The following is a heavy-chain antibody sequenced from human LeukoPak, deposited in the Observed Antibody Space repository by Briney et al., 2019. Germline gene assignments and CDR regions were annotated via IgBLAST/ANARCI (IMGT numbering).Heavy chain of an antibody. D-gene: IGHD6-19*01. CDR3: SRNMAVSGTGWIDP. Sequence: SETLSLTRTVSGGSISSYYWSWIRQPPGKGLEWIGYISYSGSTNYNPSLKSRVTISVDTSKNQFSLKLTSVTAADAAVYYCSRNMAVSGTGWIDPWGQGTLVTVSS. J-gene: IGHJ5*02. CDR2: ISYSGST. V-gene: IGHV4-59*08. CDR1: GGSISSYY.